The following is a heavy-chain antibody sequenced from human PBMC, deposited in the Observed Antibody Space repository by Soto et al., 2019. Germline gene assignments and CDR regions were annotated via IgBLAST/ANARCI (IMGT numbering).Heavy chain of an antibody. CDR2: IHYNGNT. D-gene: IGHD5-18*01. J-gene: IGHJ1*01. CDR1: GASISAYS. Sequence: SETLSLTCTVSGASISAYSWSWVRQPPGKGLEWIGNIHYNGNTKYNPSLKSRVSMSVDTSKNQFSLRLISVTAADTAKYFCGREGNLGKGIQPLDFWGRGTRVTVSS. CDR3: GREGNLGKGIQPLDF. V-gene: IGHV4-59*01.